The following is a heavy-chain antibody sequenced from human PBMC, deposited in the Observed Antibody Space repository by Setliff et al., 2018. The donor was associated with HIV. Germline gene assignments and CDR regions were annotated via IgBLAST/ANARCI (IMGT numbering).Heavy chain of an antibody. D-gene: IGHD3-22*01. Sequence: GSLRLSCAASGFMFSDYAMSWVRQVPGKGLEWVSIISGESRRTSYADSVKGRFTISRDNSKNTLYLQMVSLRPEDTATYYCARVEWGYYYDSSGYLDYWGQGTLVTVSS. CDR2: ISGESRRT. V-gene: IGHV3-23*01. J-gene: IGHJ4*02. CDR3: ARVEWGYYYDSSGYLDY. CDR1: GFMFSDYA.